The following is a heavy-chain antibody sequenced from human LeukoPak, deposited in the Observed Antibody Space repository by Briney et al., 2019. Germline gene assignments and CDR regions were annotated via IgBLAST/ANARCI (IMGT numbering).Heavy chain of an antibody. CDR2: LSFDGSSE. V-gene: IGHV3-30*18. J-gene: IGHJ4*02. CDR1: GFAFSTYG. CDR3: AKGSGSSGWNDLLGVVDY. D-gene: IGHD6-19*01. Sequence: GRSLRLSCAASGFAFSTYGIHWVRQAPGKGLEWVAVLSFDGSSEYYAESVKGRFTVSRDNSKNTLYLQMNSLRDEDTAVYYCAKGSGSSGWNDLLGVVDYWGQGTLVTVSS.